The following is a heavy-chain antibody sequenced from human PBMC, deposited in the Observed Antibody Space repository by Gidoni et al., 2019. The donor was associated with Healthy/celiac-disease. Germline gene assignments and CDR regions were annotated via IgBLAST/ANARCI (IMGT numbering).Heavy chain of an antibody. CDR3: ARDGYDSSGYYGDAFDI. Sequence: EVQLVESGGGLVKPGGSLRLSCAASGFTFSSYRMNWVRQAPGKGLEWVSSISSSSSYIYYADSVKGRFTISRDNAKNSLYLQMNSLRAEDTAVYYCARDGYDSSGYYGDAFDIWGQGTMVTVSS. CDR1: GFTFSSYR. D-gene: IGHD3-22*01. J-gene: IGHJ3*02. V-gene: IGHV3-21*01. CDR2: ISSSSSYI.